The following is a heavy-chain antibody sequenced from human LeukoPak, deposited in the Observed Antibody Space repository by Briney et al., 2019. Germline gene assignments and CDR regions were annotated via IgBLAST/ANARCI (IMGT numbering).Heavy chain of an antibody. V-gene: IGHV4-39*01. CDR1: GGSISSSSYY. Sequence: PSETLSLTCTVSGGSISSSSYYWGWIRQPPGKGLEWIGSIYYSGSTYYNPSLKSRVTISVDTSKNQFSLKLSSVTAADTAVYYCASQVSDYSRNYYYYYYMDVWGKGTTVTISS. CDR3: ASQVSDYSRNYYYYYYMDV. CDR2: IYYSGST. D-gene: IGHD4-11*01. J-gene: IGHJ6*03.